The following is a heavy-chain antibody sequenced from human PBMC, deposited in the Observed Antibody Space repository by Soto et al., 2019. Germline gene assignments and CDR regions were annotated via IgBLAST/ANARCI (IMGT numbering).Heavy chain of an antibody. V-gene: IGHV4-39*01. CDR1: GASISSDNYY. CDR2: INHSGST. D-gene: IGHD6-13*01. Sequence: SETLSLTCTVSGASISSDNYYWGWIRQPPGEGLEWIGGINHSGSTHYKPSFESRVTISVDTTKNQFSLKLSSVTAADTAVYYCARGRTTGYSSSWPGNFDYWGQGTLVTVSS. J-gene: IGHJ4*02. CDR3: ARGRTTGYSSSWPGNFDY.